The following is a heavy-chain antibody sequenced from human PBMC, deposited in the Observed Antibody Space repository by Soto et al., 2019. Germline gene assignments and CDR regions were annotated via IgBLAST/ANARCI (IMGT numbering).Heavy chain of an antibody. D-gene: IGHD6-6*01. CDR2: IYYSGST. J-gene: IGHJ4*02. CDR1: GGSISSYY. Sequence: SETLSLTCTVSGGSISSYYWSWIRQPPGKGLEWIGYIYYSGSTNYNPSLKSRVTISVDTSKNQFSLKLSSVTAADTAVYYCAREESSSSLVRYRGQRTPVTGSS. CDR3: AREESSSSLVRY. V-gene: IGHV4-59*01.